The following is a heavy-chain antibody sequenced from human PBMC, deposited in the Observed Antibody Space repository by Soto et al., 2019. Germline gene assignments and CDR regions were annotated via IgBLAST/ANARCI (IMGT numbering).Heavy chain of an antibody. Sequence: QVQLVESGGGVVQPGRSLRLSCAASGFTFSSYAMHWVRQAPGKGLEWVAVISYDGSNKYYADSVKGRFTISRDNSKNTLYMQMNSLRAEDPAVSYCAREGLVPAATPWFDYWGQGTLVTVSS. CDR1: GFTFSSYA. D-gene: IGHD2-2*02. CDR2: ISYDGSNK. V-gene: IGHV3-30-3*01. J-gene: IGHJ4*02. CDR3: AREGLVPAATPWFDY.